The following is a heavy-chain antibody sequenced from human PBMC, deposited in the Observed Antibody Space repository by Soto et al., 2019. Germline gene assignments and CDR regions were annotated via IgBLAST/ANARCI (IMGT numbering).Heavy chain of an antibody. CDR3: VRIGPLRGGDH. CDR1: GFTFSNYE. D-gene: IGHD4-17*01. J-gene: IGHJ5*02. Sequence: EVQLVESGGGLVQPGGSLRLSCAASGFTFSNYEMSWVRQAPGKELEWVSYISEKGRVMYYADSVKGRFIISRDNAKNSVFLQINSLRVEDTALYYCVRIGPLRGGDHWGQGTLVTVSS. V-gene: IGHV3-48*03. CDR2: ISEKGRVM.